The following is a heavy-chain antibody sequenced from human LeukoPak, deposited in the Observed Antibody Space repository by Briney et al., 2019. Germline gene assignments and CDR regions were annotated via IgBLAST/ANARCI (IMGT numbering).Heavy chain of an antibody. J-gene: IGHJ4*02. CDR2: IIPIFGTA. CDR3: ARDRGYSYGRVPNFDY. D-gene: IGHD5-18*01. CDR1: GGTFNNYA. Sequence: ASVKVSCKTSGGTFNNYAITWVRQAPGQGLEWMGGIIPIFGTANYAQKFQGRVTITADESTSTAYMELSSLRSEDTAAYYCARDRGYSYGRVPNFDYWGQGTLVTVSS. V-gene: IGHV1-69*13.